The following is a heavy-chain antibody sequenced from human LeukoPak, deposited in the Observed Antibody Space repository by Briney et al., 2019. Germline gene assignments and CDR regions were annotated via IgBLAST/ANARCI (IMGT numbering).Heavy chain of an antibody. CDR1: GFTFSSYG. J-gene: IGHJ4*02. CDR3: ARELPYYYFDY. D-gene: IGHD1-26*01. V-gene: IGHV3-30*03. CDR2: ISYDVSNK. Sequence: PGRSLRLSCPASGFTFSSYGMHWVRQAPGKGLEWVAVISYDVSNKYYADSVKGRFTISRDNSKNTLYLQMNSLRAEDTAVYYCARELPYYYFDYWGQGTLVTVSS.